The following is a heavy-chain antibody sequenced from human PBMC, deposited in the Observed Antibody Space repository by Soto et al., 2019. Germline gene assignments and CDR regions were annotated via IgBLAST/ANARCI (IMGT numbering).Heavy chain of an antibody. CDR2: ISSSSGYT. J-gene: IGHJ5*02. D-gene: IGHD3-10*01. CDR3: VRDLYGSGTSLRGWFDP. V-gene: IGHV3-11*06. CDR1: GFTFSDYY. Sequence: QVQLVESGGGLVKPGGSLRLSCAASGFTFSDYYMSWIRQAPGKGLEWVSYISSSSGYTNYADSVKGRFTISRDNAKNSLYLQMNSLRAEDTAVYYCVRDLYGSGTSLRGWFDPWGQGTLVTVSS.